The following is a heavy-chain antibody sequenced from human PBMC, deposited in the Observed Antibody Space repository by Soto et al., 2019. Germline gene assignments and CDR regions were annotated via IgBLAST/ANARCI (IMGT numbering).Heavy chain of an antibody. D-gene: IGHD6-19*01. CDR3: ARDSPYSSPSRAFDI. CDR2: IIPVSGPA. Sequence: QVQLVQSGAEMKKPGSSVKVSCQASGDTFSSYAISWVRQAPGQGLEWMGGIIPVSGPANYAQKFQGRVSITADDSATTVYMELSSLRFEDTAVYYCARDSPYSSPSRAFDIWGQGTLVTVSS. J-gene: IGHJ3*02. CDR1: GDTFSSYA. V-gene: IGHV1-69*01.